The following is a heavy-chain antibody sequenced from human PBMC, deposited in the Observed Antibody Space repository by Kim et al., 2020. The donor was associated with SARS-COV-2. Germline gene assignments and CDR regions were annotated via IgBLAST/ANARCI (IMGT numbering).Heavy chain of an antibody. CDR3: GGWLLGDAIDI. D-gene: IGHD3-9*01. V-gene: IGHV3-53*01. CDR1: GFSVSNTF. CDR2: IQSGGGI. J-gene: IGHJ3*02. Sequence: GGSLRLSCAASGFSVSNTFMTWVRQAPGKGLEWVAVIQSGGGIYYADSVKGRFTVSRDNSKKTLYLQINSMRAEDTAVYYCGGWLLGDAIDIWWQGTTVT.